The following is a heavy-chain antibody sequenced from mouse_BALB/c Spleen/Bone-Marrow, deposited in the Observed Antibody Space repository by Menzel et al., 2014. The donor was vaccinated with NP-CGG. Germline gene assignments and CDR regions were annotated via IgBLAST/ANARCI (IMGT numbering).Heavy chain of an antibody. D-gene: IGHD4-1*01. CDR3: ARWEYYARDY. Sequence: VQLKESGAELVKPGALVKLSCTAFGFNIKDTYMHWVKQRPEQGLEWIGRIDPANGNTKYDPKFQGKATITADTSSNTAYLQLSSLTSEDTAVYYCARWEYYARDYWGQGASVAVSS. CDR1: GFNIKDTY. V-gene: IGHV14-3*02. J-gene: IGHJ4*01. CDR2: IDPANGNT.